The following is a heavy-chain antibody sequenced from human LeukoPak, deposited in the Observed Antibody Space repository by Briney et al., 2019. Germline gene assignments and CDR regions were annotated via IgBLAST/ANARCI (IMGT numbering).Heavy chain of an antibody. J-gene: IGHJ5*02. V-gene: IGHV4-34*01. Sequence: SSETLSLTCAVYGGSFSGYYWSWIRQPPGKGLEWIGEINHSGSTNYNPSLKSRVTISVDTSKNQFSLKLSSVTAADTAVYYCARHGGYDSSGYYYNWFDPWGQGTLFTVSS. CDR2: INHSGST. D-gene: IGHD3-22*01. CDR1: GGSFSGYY. CDR3: ARHGGYDSSGYYYNWFDP.